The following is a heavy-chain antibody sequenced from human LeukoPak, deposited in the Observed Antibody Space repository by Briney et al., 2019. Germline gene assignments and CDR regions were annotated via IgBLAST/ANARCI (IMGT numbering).Heavy chain of an antibody. CDR3: ARESLGEPGSFDY. CDR1: GFTFSSYA. V-gene: IGHV3-30-3*01. J-gene: IGHJ4*02. D-gene: IGHD3-10*01. CDR2: ISFDGSNK. Sequence: AGGSLRLSCAASGFTFSSYAMHWVRQAPGKGLEWVAVISFDGSNKYYAESVKGRFTISRDNSKNTLYLQTNSLRAEDSAVYYCARESLGEPGSFDYWGQGTLVTVSS.